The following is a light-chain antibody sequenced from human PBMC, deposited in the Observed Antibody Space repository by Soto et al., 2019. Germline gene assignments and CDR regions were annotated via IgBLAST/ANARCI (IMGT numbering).Light chain of an antibody. CDR3: MQDTQFPHYT. CDR2: KVS. V-gene: IGKV2-24*01. Sequence: DIVMTQTPLSSPVTRGQPASISCRSSQSLVHSDGNTYLSWLHQRPGQPPRLLIYKVSHRLSGVPDRFSGSGAGTHFTLKISRVEAEDVGVYYCMQDTQFPHYTFGQGTKVDIK. J-gene: IGKJ2*01. CDR1: QSLVHSDGNTY.